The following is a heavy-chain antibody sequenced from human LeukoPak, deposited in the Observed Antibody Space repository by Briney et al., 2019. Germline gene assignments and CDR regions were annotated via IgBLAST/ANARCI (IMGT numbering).Heavy chain of an antibody. D-gene: IGHD3-16*01. Sequence: PGGSLRLSCAASGFTFSSYAMHWVRQAPGKGLEWVAVISYDGSNKYYADSVKGRFTIFRDNSKNTLYLQMNSLRAEDTAVYYCARDHGGRDALYYFDYWGQGTLVTVSS. V-gene: IGHV3-30*04. J-gene: IGHJ4*02. CDR2: ISYDGSNK. CDR1: GFTFSSYA. CDR3: ARDHGGRDALYYFDY.